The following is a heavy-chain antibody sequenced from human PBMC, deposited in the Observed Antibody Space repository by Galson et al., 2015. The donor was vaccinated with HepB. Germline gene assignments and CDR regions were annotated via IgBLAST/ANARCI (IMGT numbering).Heavy chain of an antibody. CDR1: GYNFNRYA. J-gene: IGHJ5*02. D-gene: IGHD5-24*01. V-gene: IGHV7-4-1*02. CDR3: ARRNGNDWFDP. Sequence: SVKVSCKASGYNFNRYAMNWVRQAPGQGLEWMGLINTDTGNPTYAQALTGRFVFSLDTSVSTTYLQINSLKAEDSAVYYCARRNGNDWFDPWGQGTRVTVSS. CDR2: INTDTGNP.